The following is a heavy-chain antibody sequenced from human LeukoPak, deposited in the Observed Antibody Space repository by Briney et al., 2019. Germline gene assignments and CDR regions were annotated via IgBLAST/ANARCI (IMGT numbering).Heavy chain of an antibody. CDR3: AKGFSPTSIAARPFDY. CDR1: LFTFSGYA. J-gene: IGHJ4*02. D-gene: IGHD6-6*01. Sequence: GGSLRLSCAASLFTFSGYAMSWVRQAPGKGLEWVSTISGTGGSTYYADSVKGRFTISRDNSKNTLYLQMNSLRAEDTAVYFCAKGFSPTSIAARPFDYWGQGTLVTVSS. V-gene: IGHV3-23*01. CDR2: ISGTGGST.